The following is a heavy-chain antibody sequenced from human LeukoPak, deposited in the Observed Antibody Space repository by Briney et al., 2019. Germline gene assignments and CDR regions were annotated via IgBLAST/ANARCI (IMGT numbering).Heavy chain of an antibody. CDR1: GFTFRSLA. CDR3: AREAVTRNYFDY. V-gene: IGHV3-23*01. CDR2: ISDNGRST. J-gene: IGHJ4*02. D-gene: IGHD4-17*01. Sequence: GGSLRLSCAASGFTFRSLAMNWVRQAPGKGLEWVSTISDNGRSTHYADSVKGRFTISRDNSKNTLYLQMNSLRAEDTAVYYCAREAVTRNYFDYWGQGTLVTVSS.